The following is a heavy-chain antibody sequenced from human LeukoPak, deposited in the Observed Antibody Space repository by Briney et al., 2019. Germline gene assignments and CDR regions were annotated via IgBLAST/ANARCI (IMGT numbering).Heavy chain of an antibody. J-gene: IGHJ4*02. V-gene: IGHV3-74*01. CDR1: GFTFSSHL. CDR2: ISTDGSTT. CDR3: ARGPSTYGDRHDC. Sequence: QPGGSLRLSCEASGFTFSSHLMHWVRQAPGKGLVWVSRISTDGSTTIYADSVKGRFTISRDNAKNTLYLQMNSLRAEDTAGYYCARGPSTYGDRHDCWGQGTLVTVSS. D-gene: IGHD4-17*01.